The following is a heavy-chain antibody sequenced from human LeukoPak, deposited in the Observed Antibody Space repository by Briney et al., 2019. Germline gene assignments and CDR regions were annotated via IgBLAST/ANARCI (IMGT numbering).Heavy chain of an antibody. D-gene: IGHD1-1*01. CDR3: ARDDTSVHFFEY. Sequence: GGSLRLSCAASGFTFKIYSMNWVRQAPGRGLEWVSSISSSSSHMYYADSVKGRFTISRDNAKNSLYLQMNTLRAEDTAVYYCARDDTSVHFFEYWGQGTLVTVSS. J-gene: IGHJ4*02. CDR1: GFTFKIYS. CDR2: ISSSSSHM. V-gene: IGHV3-21*01.